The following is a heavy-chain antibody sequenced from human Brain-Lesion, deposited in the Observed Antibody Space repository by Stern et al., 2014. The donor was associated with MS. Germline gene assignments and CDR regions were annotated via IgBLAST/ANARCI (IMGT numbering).Heavy chain of an antibody. D-gene: IGHD3-3*01. CDR2: IDYMGTT. J-gene: IGHJ4*02. CDR1: GDSISSSSHY. Sequence: QLVESGPGLVKPSETLSLTCTVSGDSISSSSHYWGWIRQPPGKGLEWIGSIDYMGTTYYTPPLKSRATISVHTSQNQFSLNLSSVTAADTAVYYCARVYDFWSGYYFDYFDYWGQGILVTVSS. CDR3: ARVYDFWSGYYFDYFDY. V-gene: IGHV4-39*01.